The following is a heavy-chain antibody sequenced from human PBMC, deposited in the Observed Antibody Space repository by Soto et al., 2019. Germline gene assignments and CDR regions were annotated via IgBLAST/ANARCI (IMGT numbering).Heavy chain of an antibody. D-gene: IGHD2-15*01. CDR1: GFTFSIYG. CDR2: ICYDGSNK. V-gene: IGHV3-33*01. Sequence: LRLSWAASGFTFSIYGMHWVRQAPGKGLDCVAVICYDGSNKYCADSVKSRFTISRDNSKNTLYLQMNSLRAEDTAVYYCARAGYCSGGSCYPEHWGKGTWVTVSS. CDR3: ARAGYCSGGSCYPEH. J-gene: IGHJ4*02.